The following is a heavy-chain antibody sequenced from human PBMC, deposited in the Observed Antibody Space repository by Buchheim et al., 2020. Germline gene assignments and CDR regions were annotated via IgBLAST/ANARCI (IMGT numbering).Heavy chain of an antibody. CDR2: IWYDGSNK. V-gene: IGHV3-33*01. CDR3: ARSSTIFGVVNGINY. Sequence: QVQLVESGGGVVQPGRFLRLSCAASGFTFSSYVMHWVRQAPGKGLEWVAVIWYDGSNKYYADFVKGRFTISRDHSKNTLYPQMNSLRAEDTAVYYCARSSTIFGVVNGINYWGQGTL. D-gene: IGHD3-3*01. J-gene: IGHJ4*02. CDR1: GFTFSSYV.